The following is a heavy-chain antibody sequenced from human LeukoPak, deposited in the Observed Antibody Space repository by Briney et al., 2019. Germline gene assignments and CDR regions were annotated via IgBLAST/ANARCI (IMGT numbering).Heavy chain of an antibody. CDR3: ARDLAGPPQEAFDI. V-gene: IGHV3-7*01. CDR1: GLTFSSYW. CDR2: IKQDGSEK. Sequence: PGGSLRLSCAASGLTFSSYWTSWVRQAPGKGLEWVANIKQDGSEKHYVDSVTGRFTISRDNTKNSLYLQMNSLRADDTAVYYCARDLAGPPQEAFDIWGQGTMVTVSS. J-gene: IGHJ3*02.